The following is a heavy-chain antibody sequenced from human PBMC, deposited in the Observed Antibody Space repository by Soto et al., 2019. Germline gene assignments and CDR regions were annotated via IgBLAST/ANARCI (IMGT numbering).Heavy chain of an antibody. CDR3: AKVPRITMIVVVSWYFDL. V-gene: IGHV5-51*01. CDR1: GYSFTSYW. J-gene: IGHJ2*01. CDR2: IYPDDSDT. Sequence: GEPLKISWKGSGYSFTSYWICWVLERPVKGLEWMGIIYPDDSDTRYSPSFQGQVTISADKSISTAYLQWSSLKASDTAMYYCAKVPRITMIVVVSWYFDLWGRGTLVTVSS. D-gene: IGHD3-22*01.